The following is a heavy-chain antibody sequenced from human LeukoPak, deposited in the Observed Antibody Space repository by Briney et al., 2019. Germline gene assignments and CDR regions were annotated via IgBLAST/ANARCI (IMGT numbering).Heavy chain of an antibody. CDR2: VYNSGTT. Sequence: SETLSLTCTASGFPIGSHYWSWIRQDPGKGLEWIGCVYNSGTTVYNPSLTGRVTISVDTSKNQYSLNLRSVTAADAAVYYCARDAYWGQGILVTVSS. V-gene: IGHV4-59*11. J-gene: IGHJ4*02. CDR3: ARDAY. CDR1: GFPIGSHY.